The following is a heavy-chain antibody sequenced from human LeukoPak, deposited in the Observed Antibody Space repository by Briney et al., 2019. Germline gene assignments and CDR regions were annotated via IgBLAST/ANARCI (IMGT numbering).Heavy chain of an antibody. D-gene: IGHD3-22*01. V-gene: IGHV1-69*13. Sequence: SVKVSCKASGGTFSSYAISWVRQAPGQGLEWMGGIIPIFGTANYAQKFQGRVTITADESTSTAYMELSSLRSEDTAVYYCARTAPRRPDRSGYYWEFWGQGTLVTVSS. CDR2: IIPIFGTA. CDR1: GGTFSSYA. CDR3: ARTAPRRPDRSGYYWEF. J-gene: IGHJ4*02.